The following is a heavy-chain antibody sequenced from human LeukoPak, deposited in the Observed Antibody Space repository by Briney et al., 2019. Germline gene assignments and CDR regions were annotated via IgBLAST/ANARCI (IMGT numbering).Heavy chain of an antibody. CDR2: IYTSGST. Sequence: PSETLSLTCTVSGGSISSYYWSWIRQPAGKGLEWIGRIYTSGSTNYNPSLKSRVTMSVDTSKNQFSMKLSSVTAADTAVYYCARVRDCSSSICHYYFDYWGQGTLVTVSS. D-gene: IGHD2-2*01. J-gene: IGHJ4*02. CDR1: GGSISSYY. CDR3: ARVRDCSSSICHYYFDY. V-gene: IGHV4-4*07.